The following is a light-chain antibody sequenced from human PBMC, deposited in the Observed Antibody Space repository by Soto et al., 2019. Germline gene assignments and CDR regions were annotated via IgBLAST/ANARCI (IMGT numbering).Light chain of an antibody. CDR2: EGI. CDR3: CSNAGSSPEVV. Sequence: QSALTQPASVSGSPGQSITISCPGTRSDVVSYNLVSWYQQHPGKAPKLMIYEGIKRPSGVSNRFSGSKSGNTSSLTISGLQAEEESDYYCCSNAGSSPEVVFGRGANLTVL. CDR1: RSDVVSYNL. V-gene: IGLV2-23*01. J-gene: IGLJ2*01.